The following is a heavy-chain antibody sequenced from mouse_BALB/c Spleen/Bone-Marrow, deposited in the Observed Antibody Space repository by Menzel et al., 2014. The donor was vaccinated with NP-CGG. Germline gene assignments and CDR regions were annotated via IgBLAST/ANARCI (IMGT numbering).Heavy chain of an antibody. CDR1: GFNIKDTY. V-gene: IGHV14-3*02. Sequence: EVQLQESGAELVKPGASVKLSCSASGFNIKDTYMHWVKQRPEQGLEWIGRIDPANDNTKYDPKFQGKATITADTSSNTVDLQLSSLTFEDTAVYYCARQEFAIYWYFDVWGAGTTVTASS. CDR3: ARQEFAIYWYFDV. D-gene: IGHD1-3*01. CDR2: IDPANDNT. J-gene: IGHJ1*01.